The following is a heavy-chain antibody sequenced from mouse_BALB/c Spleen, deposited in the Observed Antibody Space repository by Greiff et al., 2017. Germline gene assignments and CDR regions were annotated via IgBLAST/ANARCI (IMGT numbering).Heavy chain of an antibody. Sequence: QVQLQQSGAELVRPGTSVKVSCKASGYAFTNYLIEWVKQRPGQGLEWIGVINPGSGGTNYNEKFKGKATLTADKSSSTAYMQLSSLTSDDSAVYYCARFVTTVDYWGQGTTLTVSS. CDR1: GYAFTNYL. CDR3: ARFVTTVDY. V-gene: IGHV1-54*01. J-gene: IGHJ2*01. CDR2: INPGSGGT. D-gene: IGHD1-2*01.